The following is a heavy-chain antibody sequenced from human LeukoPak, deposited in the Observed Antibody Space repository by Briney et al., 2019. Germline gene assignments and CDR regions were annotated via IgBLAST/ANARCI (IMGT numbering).Heavy chain of an antibody. CDR2: ISYDGSNK. J-gene: IGHJ4*02. CDR3: AKDFDWLSTLDY. D-gene: IGHD3-9*01. V-gene: IGHV3-30*18. CDR1: GFTFSNAW. Sequence: GGSLRLSCAASGFTFSNAWMSWVRQAPGKGLEWVAVISYDGSNKYYADSVKGRFTISRDNSKNTLYLQMNSLRAEDTAVYYCAKDFDWLSTLDYWGQGTLVTVSS.